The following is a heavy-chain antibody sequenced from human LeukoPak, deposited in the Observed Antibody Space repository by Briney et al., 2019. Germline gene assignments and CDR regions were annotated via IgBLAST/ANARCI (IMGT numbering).Heavy chain of an antibody. CDR1: GGSISSGDYY. Sequence: PSETLSLTCTVSGGSISSGDYYWSWIRQPPGKGLEWIGYIYYSGSTYYNPSLKSRVTISVDTSKNQFSLKLSSVTAADTAVYYCASMVRGVITYFDYWGQGTLVTVSS. CDR3: ASMVRGVITYFDY. D-gene: IGHD3-10*01. CDR2: IYYSGST. V-gene: IGHV4-30-4*01. J-gene: IGHJ4*02.